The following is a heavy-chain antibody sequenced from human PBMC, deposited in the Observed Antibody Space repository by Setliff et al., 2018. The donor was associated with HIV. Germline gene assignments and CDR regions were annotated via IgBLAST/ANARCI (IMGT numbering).Heavy chain of an antibody. D-gene: IGHD1-26*01. Sequence: SVKVSCKASGGTFKTYAISWVRQAPGQGLEWMGGIIPIFATTDYAQKFQGRVTIIADESTSTAYMELRSLRSDDAAVYYCMRGPWSKVVTTDTFDIWGQGTMVTVSS. J-gene: IGHJ3*02. CDR2: IIPIFATT. CDR3: MRGPWSKVVTTDTFDI. CDR1: GGTFKTYA. V-gene: IGHV1-69*13.